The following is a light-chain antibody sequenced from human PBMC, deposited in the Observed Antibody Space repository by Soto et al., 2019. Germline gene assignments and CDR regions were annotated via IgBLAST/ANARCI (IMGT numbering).Light chain of an antibody. V-gene: IGKV3-20*01. Sequence: EIVLTQSPGTLSLSPGERATLSCRASQSVSGSSLAWYQQKPGQAPRLLIYGASSRATGIPDRFSGRGSGTDFTLTISRLEPEDFVVYYCQHYGTTPRTFGQGTKVEIK. CDR2: GAS. CDR3: QHYGTTPRT. CDR1: QSVSGSS. J-gene: IGKJ1*01.